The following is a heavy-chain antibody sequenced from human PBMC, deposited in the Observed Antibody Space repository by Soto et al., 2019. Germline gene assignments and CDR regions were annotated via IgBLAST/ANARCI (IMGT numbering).Heavy chain of an antibody. D-gene: IGHD3-22*01. Sequence: SETLSLTCTVSGGSISSGDYYWSWIRQPPGKGLEWIGYIYYSGSTYYNPSLKSRVTISVDTSKNQFSLKLSSVTAADTVVYYCARYYYDSSGSDTPHFDYWGQGTLVTVS. CDR3: ARYYYDSSGSDTPHFDY. V-gene: IGHV4-30-4*01. CDR1: GGSISSGDYY. CDR2: IYYSGST. J-gene: IGHJ4*02.